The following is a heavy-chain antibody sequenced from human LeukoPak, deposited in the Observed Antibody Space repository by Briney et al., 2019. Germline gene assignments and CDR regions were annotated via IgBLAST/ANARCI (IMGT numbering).Heavy chain of an antibody. Sequence: PGGSLRLSCAASGFTFSDYYMSWIRQAPGKGLEWVSYISSSSSYTNYADSVKGRFTISRDHAKNSLYLQMNSLRAEDTAVYYCARGSVHCSGGSCYLDYWGQGTLVTVSS. CDR1: GFTFSDYY. V-gene: IGHV3-11*06. CDR2: ISSSSSYT. D-gene: IGHD2-15*01. CDR3: ARGSVHCSGGSCYLDY. J-gene: IGHJ4*02.